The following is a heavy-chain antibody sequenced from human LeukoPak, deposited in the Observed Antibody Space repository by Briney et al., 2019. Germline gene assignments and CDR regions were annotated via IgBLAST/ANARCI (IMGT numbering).Heavy chain of an antibody. V-gene: IGHV1-2*02. CDR3: ARVRAAADTYGMDV. J-gene: IGHJ6*02. D-gene: IGHD6-13*01. Sequence: ASVTVSCKASGYTFTGYYMHWVRQAPGQGLEWMGWINPNSGGTNYAQKFQGRVTMTRDTSISTAYMELSRLRSDDTAVYYCARVRAAADTYGMDVWGQGTTVTVSS. CDR2: INPNSGGT. CDR1: GYTFTGYY.